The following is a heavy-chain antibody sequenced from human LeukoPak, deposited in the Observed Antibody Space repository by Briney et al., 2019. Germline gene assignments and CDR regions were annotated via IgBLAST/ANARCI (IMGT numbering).Heavy chain of an antibody. CDR2: IYSSGST. CDR3: AKDSRYCSSTSCSTDETYYFDY. J-gene: IGHJ4*02. CDR1: GGSISSYY. V-gene: IGHV4-4*07. Sequence: SETLSLTCTVSGGSISSYYWSWIRQPAGKGLEWIGRIYSSGSTNYNPSLKSRVTMSVDTSKNQFSLKLSSVTAADTAVYYCAKDSRYCSSTSCSTDETYYFDYWGQGTLVTVSS. D-gene: IGHD2-2*01.